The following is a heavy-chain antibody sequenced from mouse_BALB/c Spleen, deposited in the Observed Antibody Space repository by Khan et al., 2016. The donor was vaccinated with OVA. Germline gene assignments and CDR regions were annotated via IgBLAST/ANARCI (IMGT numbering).Heavy chain of an antibody. CDR2: ISSGSSTI. Sequence: EVELVESGGGLVQPGGSRQLSCAASGFTFSRFGMHWVRQAPEKGLECVAYISSGSSTIYYADTVQVRFTIFRDNPKNTLFLQMTRLRSKDTAMYYCARDSNFDYWGQGTTLTVSS. V-gene: IGHV5-17*02. CDR1: GFTFSRFG. CDR3: ARDSNFDY. J-gene: IGHJ2*01.